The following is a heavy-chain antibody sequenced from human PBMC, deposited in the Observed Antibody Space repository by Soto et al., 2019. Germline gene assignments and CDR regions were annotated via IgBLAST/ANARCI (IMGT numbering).Heavy chain of an antibody. Sequence: EVQLVESGGGLVQPDGSQRLSCAASGFTFSSYWMHWVRQAPGKGPVWVSRINSDGSSTSYADSVKGRFTISRDNAKNTLYLQMNSLRAEDTAVYYCATGDSHAFDIWGPGTMVTVS. V-gene: IGHV3-74*01. CDR3: ATGDSHAFDI. CDR1: GFTFSSYW. J-gene: IGHJ3*02. D-gene: IGHD7-27*01. CDR2: INSDGSST.